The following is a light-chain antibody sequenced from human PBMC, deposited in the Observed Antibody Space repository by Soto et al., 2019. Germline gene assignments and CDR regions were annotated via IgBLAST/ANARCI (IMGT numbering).Light chain of an antibody. Sequence: DIQMTQSPSTLSSSVGDRVTITCRASQSISSWLAWYQQKPGKAPKLLSYDASSLESGVPSRFSGSGSGTDFTLAISSLQPEDSETYYCLQDINYPWTFGQGTKVDIK. CDR1: QSISSW. CDR3: LQDINYPWT. V-gene: IGKV1-5*01. J-gene: IGKJ1*01. CDR2: DAS.